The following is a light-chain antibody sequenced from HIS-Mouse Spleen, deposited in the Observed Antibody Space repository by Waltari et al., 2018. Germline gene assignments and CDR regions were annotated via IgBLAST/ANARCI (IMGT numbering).Light chain of an antibody. Sequence: QSALTQPASVSGSPGQSITISCTGTSSDVGGYNYDSWYQQHPGKAPKLMIYDVSNLPSGVSNRFSGSKSGNTASLTISGLQAEDEADYYCSSYTSSSTYVFGTGTKVTVL. CDR1: SSDVGGYNY. J-gene: IGLJ1*01. CDR2: DVS. V-gene: IGLV2-14*03. CDR3: SSYTSSSTYV.